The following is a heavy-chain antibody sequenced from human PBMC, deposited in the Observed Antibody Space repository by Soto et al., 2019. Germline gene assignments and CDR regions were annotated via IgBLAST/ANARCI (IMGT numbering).Heavy chain of an antibody. D-gene: IGHD1-26*01. CDR3: ARAGDGFDY. CDR2: INSDGGTT. V-gene: IGHV3-74*01. CDR1: GFTFTSYW. J-gene: IGHJ4*02. Sequence: EVQLVESGGGLVQPGGSLRLSCAASGFTFTSYWMHWVRQAPGKGLVWVSRINSDGGTTSYAGSVKGRFTISRDNAKNTLDLQMNSLRADDTAVYYCARAGDGFDYWGQGTLVTVSS.